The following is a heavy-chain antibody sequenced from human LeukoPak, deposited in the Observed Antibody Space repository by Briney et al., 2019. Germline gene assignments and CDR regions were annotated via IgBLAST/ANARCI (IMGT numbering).Heavy chain of an antibody. D-gene: IGHD5-18*01. CDR2: IYYSGST. CDR3: ARLSYSYGYAFDY. V-gene: IGHV4-31*03. J-gene: IGHJ4*02. CDR1: GGSISSGGYY. Sequence: PSRTLSLTCTVSGGSISSGGYYWSWIRRLPGKGLEWIGYIYYSGSTYYHPSLKGRVTISEDTSKNQFSLNLSSVTAADTAMYYCARLSYSYGYAFDYWGQGSLVPVSS.